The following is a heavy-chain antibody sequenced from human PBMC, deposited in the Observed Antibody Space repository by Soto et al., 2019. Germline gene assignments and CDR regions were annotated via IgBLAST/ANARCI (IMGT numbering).Heavy chain of an antibody. V-gene: IGHV1-18*01. CDR1: GYTFTSYG. CDR3: ASQGGYCTNGVCYDY. J-gene: IGHJ4*02. CDR2: ISAYNGNT. Sequence: ASVKVSCKASGYTFTSYGISWVRQAPGQGLEWMGWISAYNGNTNYAQKLQGRVTMTTDTSTSTAYMELRSLRSDDTAVYYCASQGGYCTNGVCYDYWGQGTLVTVSS. D-gene: IGHD2-8*01.